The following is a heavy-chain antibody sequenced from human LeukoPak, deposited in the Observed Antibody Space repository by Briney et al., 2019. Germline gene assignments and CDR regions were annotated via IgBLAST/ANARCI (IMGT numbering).Heavy chain of an antibody. CDR3: ARSGGAFDI. J-gene: IGHJ3*02. V-gene: IGHV4-34*01. D-gene: IGHD6-25*01. CDR1: GGSFSGYY. CDR2: INHSGST. Sequence: PSETLSLTCDVYGGSFSGYYWSWIRQPPGKGLEWIGEINHSGSTNYNPSLKSRVTISVDTSKNQFSLKLSSVTAADTAVYYCARSGGAFDIWGQGTMVTVSS.